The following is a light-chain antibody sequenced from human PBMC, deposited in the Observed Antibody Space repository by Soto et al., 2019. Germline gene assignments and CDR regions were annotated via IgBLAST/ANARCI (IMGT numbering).Light chain of an antibody. CDR1: SSDVGGYNY. Sequence: QCALTQPRSVSGSPGQSVTISCTGTSSDVGGYNYVSWYQHHPGKAPKLMIYDVSKRPSGVPDRFSGSKSGNTASLTISGLQAEDEADYYCCSYAGSYTYVFGTGTKVTVL. CDR3: CSYAGSYTYV. J-gene: IGLJ1*01. V-gene: IGLV2-11*01. CDR2: DVS.